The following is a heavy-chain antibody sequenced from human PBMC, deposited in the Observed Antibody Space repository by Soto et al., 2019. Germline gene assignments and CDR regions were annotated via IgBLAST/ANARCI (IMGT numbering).Heavy chain of an antibody. Sequence: QVQLVESGGGVVQPGRSLRLSCAASGFTFSSYGMHWVRQAPGKGLEWVAVIWYDGSNKYYADSVKGRFTISRDNSKNTLYLQMHSLRAEDTAVYYCARAKASGWYYFDYWGQGTLVTVSS. CDR3: ARAKASGWYYFDY. V-gene: IGHV3-33*01. CDR1: GFTFSSYG. D-gene: IGHD2-15*01. J-gene: IGHJ4*02. CDR2: IWYDGSNK.